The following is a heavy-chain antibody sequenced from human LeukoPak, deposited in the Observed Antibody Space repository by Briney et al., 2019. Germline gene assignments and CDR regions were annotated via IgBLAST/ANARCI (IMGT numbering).Heavy chain of an antibody. V-gene: IGHV4-38-2*02. CDR1: GYSISNGYY. CDR2: SHHSGNT. D-gene: IGHD3-10*01. J-gene: IGHJ4*02. CDR3: ARLWDYYGSGSVDY. Sequence: PSETLSLTSTVSGYSISNGYYWGWIRQPPGKGPEWIGTSHHSGNTYYNPSLKSRVTISVDTSKNQFSLRLSSVTAADTAVYYCARLWDYYGSGSVDYWGQGTLVTVSS.